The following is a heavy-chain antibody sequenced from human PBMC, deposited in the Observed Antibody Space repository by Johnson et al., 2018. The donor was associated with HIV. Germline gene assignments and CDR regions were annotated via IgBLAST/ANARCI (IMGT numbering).Heavy chain of an antibody. Sequence: VQLVESGGVLVQPGGSLRLSCAASGFTFSSYEMNWVRQAPGKGLEWVSYISSGGSSIYYADSVRGRFTISRDNTKKSLFLHVNRLRAGDTAVYYCARSASKYDAFDIWGPGTAVTVSS. J-gene: IGHJ3*02. V-gene: IGHV3-48*03. CDR1: GFTFSSYE. CDR2: ISSGGSSI. CDR3: ARSASKYDAFDI.